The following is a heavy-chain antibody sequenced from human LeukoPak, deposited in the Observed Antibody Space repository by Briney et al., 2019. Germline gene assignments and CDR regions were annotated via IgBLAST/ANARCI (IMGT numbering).Heavy chain of an antibody. V-gene: IGHV4-34*01. CDR1: GGSFSGYY. D-gene: IGHD2-15*01. Sequence: PSETLSLTCAVYGGSFSGYYWSWIRQPPGKGLEWIGEINHSGSTNYNPSLKSRVTISVDTSKNQFSLKLSSVTAADTAVYYCARVNGRYCSGGSCSTGRRFFDYWGQGTLVTVSS. J-gene: IGHJ4*02. CDR2: INHSGST. CDR3: ARVNGRYCSGGSCSTGRRFFDY.